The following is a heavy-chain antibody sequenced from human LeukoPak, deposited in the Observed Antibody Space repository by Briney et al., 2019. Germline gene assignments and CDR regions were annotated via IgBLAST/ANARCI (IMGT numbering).Heavy chain of an antibody. J-gene: IGHJ6*03. D-gene: IGHD1-26*01. Sequence: SETLSLTCTVSGGSISSYYWSWIRQPPGKGLEWIGYIYYSGSTNYNPSLKSRVTISVDTSKNQFSLKLSSVTAADTAVYYCVRDVGYYYYMDVWGKGTTVTVSS. CDR1: GGSISSYY. CDR2: IYYSGST. V-gene: IGHV4-59*01. CDR3: VRDVGYYYYMDV.